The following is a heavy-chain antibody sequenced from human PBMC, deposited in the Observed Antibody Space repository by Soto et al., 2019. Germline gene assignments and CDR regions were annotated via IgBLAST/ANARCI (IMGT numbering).Heavy chain of an antibody. Sequence: PSQTLSLTCAISGDSVSSNTASWNWIRQSPSRGLEWLGRTYFRSKWYNDYAVSVKSRIIINPDTSNNQFSLQLNSVTPEDTAVYFCAKGDNLGPKTGYAFDPWRQRIMVTVSS. J-gene: IGHJ5*02. V-gene: IGHV6-1*01. CDR3: AKGDNLGPKTGYAFDP. D-gene: IGHD5-12*01. CDR1: GDSVSSNTAS. CDR2: TYFRSKWYN.